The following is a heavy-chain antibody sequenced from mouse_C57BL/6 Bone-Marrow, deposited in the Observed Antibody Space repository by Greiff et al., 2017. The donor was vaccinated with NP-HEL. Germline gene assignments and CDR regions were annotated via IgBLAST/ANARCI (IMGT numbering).Heavy chain of an antibody. CDR2: IDPSDSET. CDR1: GYTFTSYW. D-gene: IGHD1-1*01. Sequence: QVQLQQSGAELVRPGSSVKLSCKASGYTFTSYWMHWVKQRPIQGLEWIGNIDPSDSETHYNQKFKDKATLTVDKSSSTAYMQLSSLTSEDSAVYYCARLDYGSSHYYAMDYWGQGTSVTVSS. CDR3: ARLDYGSSHYYAMDY. J-gene: IGHJ4*01. V-gene: IGHV1-52*01.